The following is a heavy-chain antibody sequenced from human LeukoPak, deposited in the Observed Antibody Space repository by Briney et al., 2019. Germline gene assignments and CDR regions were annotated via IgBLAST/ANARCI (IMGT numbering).Heavy chain of an antibody. CDR1: GGSNSSSSYY. CDR2: IYYSGST. Sequence: SETLSLTCTVSGGSNSSSSYYWGWIRQPPGKGLEWIGSIYYSGSTYYNPSLKSRVTISVDTSKNQFSLKLSSVTAADTAVYYCARGMYSGSYSALGYWGQGTLVTVSS. CDR3: ARGMYSGSYSALGY. D-gene: IGHD1-26*01. V-gene: IGHV4-39*07. J-gene: IGHJ4*02.